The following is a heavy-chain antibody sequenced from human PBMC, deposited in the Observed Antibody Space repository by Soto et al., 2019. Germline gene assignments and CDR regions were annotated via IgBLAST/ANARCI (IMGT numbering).Heavy chain of an antibody. V-gene: IGHV1-8*01. Sequence: QVQLVQSGAEVKRPGASVKVSCEASGYTFTTYDSNWVRQASGQGLEWMGCVNPSSGNTVYAQKFHGRVTMTRDTSISTAYMELSSLKSDDTAIYYCARASMYIWNDHWGQGTLVTVSS. D-gene: IGHD1-20*01. J-gene: IGHJ5*02. CDR3: ARASMYIWNDH. CDR1: GYTFTTYD. CDR2: VNPSSGNT.